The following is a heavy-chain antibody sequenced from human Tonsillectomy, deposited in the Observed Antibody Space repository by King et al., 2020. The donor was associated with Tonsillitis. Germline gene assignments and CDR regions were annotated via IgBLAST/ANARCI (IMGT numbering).Heavy chain of an antibody. CDR1: GFTFSTLW. D-gene: IGHD7-27*01. CDR3: VKGNWGDV. Sequence: DVQLVESGGGSVQPGGSLRLSCAASGFTFSTLWMTWVRQIPGKGLEWVANIKPDGSDRYYVDSVKGRFTISRDNTKNSLFLQMDTLRAEDTAVYYCVKGNWGDVWGQGTLLIVSS. CDR2: IKPDGSDR. V-gene: IGHV3-7*01. J-gene: IGHJ4*02.